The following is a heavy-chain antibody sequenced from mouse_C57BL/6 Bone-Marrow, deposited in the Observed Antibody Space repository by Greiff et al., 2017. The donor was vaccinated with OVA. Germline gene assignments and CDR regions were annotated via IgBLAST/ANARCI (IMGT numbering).Heavy chain of an antibody. CDR2: IHPNNGST. Sequence: VQLQQPGAELVKPGASVKLSCKASGYTFTSYSMHWVKQRPGKGLEWIGKIHPNNGSTNYNEKFKSKATLTVDKSSSTAYMQLSSLTSEYSAVYYCGRAWFAYWGQGTLVTVSA. V-gene: IGHV1-64*01. CDR3: GRAWFAY. CDR1: GYTFTSYS. J-gene: IGHJ3*01.